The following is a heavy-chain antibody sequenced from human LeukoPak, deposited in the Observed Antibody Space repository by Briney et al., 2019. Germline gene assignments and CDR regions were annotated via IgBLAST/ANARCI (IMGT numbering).Heavy chain of an antibody. Sequence: GGSLSLSCAASGLTFSNYGMHWVRQAPGKGLECVARIRNKANSYTTLYAASVKGRFTRSRDDSNNSLYLQIYSLKTDDTAVYFCGRVLVSGEKYTTDSWCQETLVSVSS. D-gene: IGHD2-15*01. CDR1: GLTFSNYG. CDR2: IRNKANSYTT. J-gene: IGHJ4*02. CDR3: GRVLVSGEKYTTDS. V-gene: IGHV3-72*01.